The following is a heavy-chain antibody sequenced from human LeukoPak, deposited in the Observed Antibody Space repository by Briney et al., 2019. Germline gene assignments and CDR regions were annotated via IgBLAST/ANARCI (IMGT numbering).Heavy chain of an antibody. J-gene: IGHJ6*03. CDR1: GYTFTGYY. CDR3: TRGPSMILYYYYMDV. CDR2: IIPIFGTA. D-gene: IGHD3-22*01. V-gene: IGHV1-69*05. Sequence: ASVKVSCKASGYTFTGYYMHWVRQAPGQGLEWMGWIIPIFGTANYAQKFQGRVTITTDESTSTAYMELSSLRSEDTAVYYCTRGPSMILYYYYMDVWGKGTTVTVSS.